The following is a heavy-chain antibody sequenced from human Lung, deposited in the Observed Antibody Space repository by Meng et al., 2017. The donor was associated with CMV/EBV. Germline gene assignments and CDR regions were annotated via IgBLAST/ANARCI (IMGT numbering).Heavy chain of an antibody. CDR2: IYYSGST. D-gene: IGHD6-6*01. V-gene: IGHV4-39*07. J-gene: IGHJ4*02. CDR1: GDSISSSSYY. CDR3: ATDQQYSSSIY. Sequence: SETLSLTXTVSGDSISSSSYYWGWIRQPPGKGLEWIGSIYYSGSTNYNPSLKSRVTISIDTSKNQFCLKLSSVTAADTAVYYCATDQQYSSSIYWGQGTRVTVSS.